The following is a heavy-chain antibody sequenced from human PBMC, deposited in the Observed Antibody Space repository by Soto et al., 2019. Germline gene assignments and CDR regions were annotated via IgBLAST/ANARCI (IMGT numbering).Heavy chain of an antibody. CDR3: AGGGGSTKVDY. V-gene: IGHV4-31*03. D-gene: IGHD2-2*01. J-gene: IGHJ4*02. Sequence: QVQLQESGPGLVKPSQTLSLTCTVSGGSITSSGYYWSWIRQHPGEGLEWIGFTSNSGSTSYNPSLKGRVTISVDPFSNHSSLTRKPVTAAVTAVYSCAGGGGSTKVDYWGQGTLVTVSP. CDR2: TSNSGST. CDR1: GGSITSSGYY.